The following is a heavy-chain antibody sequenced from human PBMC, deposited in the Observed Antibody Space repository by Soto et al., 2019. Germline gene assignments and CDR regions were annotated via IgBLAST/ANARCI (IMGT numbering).Heavy chain of an antibody. CDR2: IYYSGST. J-gene: IGHJ3*02. D-gene: IGHD3-10*01. CDR3: ARLAGEGAAFDI. V-gene: IGHV4-59*08. Sequence: QVQLQESGPGLVKPSETLSLTCTVSVGSISSYYWSWIRQPPGKGLEWIGYIYYSGSTNYNPSLKSRVTISVDTSKNQFSLELSSVTAADTAVYYCARLAGEGAAFDIWGQGTMVTVSS. CDR1: VGSISSYY.